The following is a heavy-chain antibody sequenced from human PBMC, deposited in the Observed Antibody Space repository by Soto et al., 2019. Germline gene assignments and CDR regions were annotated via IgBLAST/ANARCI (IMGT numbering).Heavy chain of an antibody. D-gene: IGHD3-9*01. J-gene: IGHJ4*02. CDR3: ARDGGHYDISTDY. Sequence: LRLSCAGSGFTFSSYSMNWVRQAPGKGLEWVSYISSSSSTIYYADSVKGRFTISRDNAKNSLYLQMNSLRAEDTAVYYCARDGGHYDISTDYWGQGTLVTVSS. CDR1: GFTFSSYS. CDR2: ISSSSSTI. V-gene: IGHV3-48*01.